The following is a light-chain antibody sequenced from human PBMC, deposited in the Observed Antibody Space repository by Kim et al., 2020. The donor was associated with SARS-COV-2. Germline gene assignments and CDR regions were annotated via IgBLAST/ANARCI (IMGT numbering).Light chain of an antibody. CDR1: QSVSSH. Sequence: EVVMTQSPATLSVSPGEGVTLSCRASQSVSSHLAWYRQKPGQAPRLLIHYASTRATGVPLRFSGSGSGTEFTLTISSLQSEDFALYYCQKYNDWPLTFGGGTKVDIK. CDR3: QKYNDWPLT. CDR2: YAS. J-gene: IGKJ4*01. V-gene: IGKV3-15*01.